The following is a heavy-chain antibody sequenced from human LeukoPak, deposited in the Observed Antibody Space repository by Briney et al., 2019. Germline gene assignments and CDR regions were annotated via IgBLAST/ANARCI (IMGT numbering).Heavy chain of an antibody. V-gene: IGHV4-4*09. CDR3: ARNYYDNSGYLDY. CDR1: GGVISSFY. J-gene: IGHJ4*02. Sequence: PSETLPLTCTVPGGVISSFYWSWIRQPPGKGLEWIGFIYTSGGTYYNPSLKSRVIISVDTSKSQFSLKLTSVTAADTAVYYCARNYYDNSGYLDYWGQGTLVTVSS. D-gene: IGHD3-22*01. CDR2: IYTSGGT.